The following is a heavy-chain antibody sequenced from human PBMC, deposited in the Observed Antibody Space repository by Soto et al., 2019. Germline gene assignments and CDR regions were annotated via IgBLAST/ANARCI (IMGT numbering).Heavy chain of an antibody. CDR1: GFTFSNYA. V-gene: IGHV3-23*01. D-gene: IGHD6-25*01. Sequence: GESQILSWAASGFTFSNYAMNWVRNAPGKGLEWVSSVGGNGGSTHYADSVKCRFTVSRDNSKNQFSLRLTSVTVADTAIYYCARGSMTRRPWFDPWGQGTLVTVSS. J-gene: IGHJ5*02. CDR2: VGGNGGST. CDR3: ARGSMTRRPWFDP.